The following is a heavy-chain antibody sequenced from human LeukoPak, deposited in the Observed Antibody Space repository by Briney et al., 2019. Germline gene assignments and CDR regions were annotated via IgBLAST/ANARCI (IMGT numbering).Heavy chain of an antibody. CDR1: GFIFSSYG. V-gene: IGHV3-30*02. D-gene: IGHD3-9*01. CDR3: AKDQQREDYDILTGSDY. J-gene: IGHJ4*02. CDR2: IRYDGSNK. Sequence: GGSLRLSCAASGFIFSSYGMHWVRQAPGKGLEWVAFIRYDGSNKYYADSVKGRFTISRDNSKNTLYLQMNSLRAEDAAVYYCAKDQQREDYDILTGSDYWGQGTLVTVSS.